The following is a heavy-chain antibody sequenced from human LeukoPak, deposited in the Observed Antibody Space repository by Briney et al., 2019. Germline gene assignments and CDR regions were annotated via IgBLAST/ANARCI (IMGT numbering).Heavy chain of an antibody. CDR1: GFTFSSSG. D-gene: IGHD5-12*01. CDR3: AKEVRFFSGYDY. Sequence: PRKSSELFCAASGFTFSSSGMHWVRQAPGKGLEWVAVISPDGDVPYYADSVKGRVTISRDNSKNTLYLQMSSLSSEDTAVYYCAKEVRFFSGYDYWGQGSLATVPS. V-gene: IGHV3-30*18. CDR2: ISPDGDVP. J-gene: IGHJ4*01.